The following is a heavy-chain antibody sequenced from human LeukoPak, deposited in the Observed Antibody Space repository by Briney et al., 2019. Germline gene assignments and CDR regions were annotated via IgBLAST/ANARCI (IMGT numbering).Heavy chain of an antibody. J-gene: IGHJ4*02. D-gene: IGHD3-22*01. Sequence: GGSLRLSCAASGFTFSSYSMHWVRQAPRKGLEWVSSISSSSSYKYYADSVKGRFTISRDNAKNSLYLQMNSLRAEDTAVYYCATLNYYDSSGYYYSPRAGADYWGQGTRVTVPS. V-gene: IGHV3-21*01. CDR3: ATLNYYDSSGYYYSPRAGADY. CDR2: ISSSSSYK. CDR1: GFTFSSYS.